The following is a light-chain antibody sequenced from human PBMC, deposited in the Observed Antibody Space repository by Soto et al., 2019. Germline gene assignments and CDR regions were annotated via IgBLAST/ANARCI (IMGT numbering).Light chain of an antibody. CDR3: QQRDSYPIT. V-gene: IGKV1-12*01. CDR2: GAS. CDR1: QDIGSR. J-gene: IGKJ5*01. Sequence: DIQMTQSPSSVSASAGDRVTITCRASQDIGSRLAWYQQKPGKAPYLLIYGASSLQSGVPSRFYGSGSGTDFTLTISSLQPEDFATYYCQQRDSYPITFGQGTRLEIK.